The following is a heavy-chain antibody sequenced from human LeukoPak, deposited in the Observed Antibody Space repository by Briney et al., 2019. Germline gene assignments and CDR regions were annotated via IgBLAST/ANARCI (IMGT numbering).Heavy chain of an antibody. J-gene: IGHJ4*02. CDR3: ARDLAYSRLDY. CDR2: INPDGNKK. D-gene: IGHD5-18*01. V-gene: IGHV3-7*01. CDR1: GLTFSSSC. Sequence: GGSLRLSCAVSGLTFSSSCMDWVRQAPGKGLEWVASINPDGNKKYSADSVKGRFTISRDNAENSLYLQMNSLRAEDTAFYYCARDLAYSRLDYWGQGMLVTVSS.